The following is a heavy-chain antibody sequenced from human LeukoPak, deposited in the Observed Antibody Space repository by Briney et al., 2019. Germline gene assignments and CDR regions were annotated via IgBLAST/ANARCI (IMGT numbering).Heavy chain of an antibody. CDR2: ISSSSSYI. Sequence: GGSLRLSCAASGFTFSSYSMSWVRQAPGKGLEWVSSISSSSSYIYYADSVKGRFTISRDNAKNSLYLQMNSLRAEDTAVYYCARDRSSVNYDFWSGSQGSYFDYWGQGTLVTVSS. D-gene: IGHD3-3*01. CDR1: GFTFSSYS. V-gene: IGHV3-21*01. CDR3: ARDRSSVNYDFWSGSQGSYFDY. J-gene: IGHJ4*02.